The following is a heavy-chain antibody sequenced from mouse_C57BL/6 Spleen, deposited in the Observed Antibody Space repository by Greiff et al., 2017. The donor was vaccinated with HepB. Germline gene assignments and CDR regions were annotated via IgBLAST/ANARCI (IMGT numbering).Heavy chain of an antibody. CDR1: GFSLTSYG. V-gene: IGHV2-2*01. D-gene: IGHD2-4*01. CDR2: IWSGGST. J-gene: IGHJ3*01. CDR3: ARNRNYDGGGWFAY. Sequence: QVQLKESGPGLVQPSQSLSITCTVSGFSLTSYGVHWVRQSPGKGLEWLGVIWSGGSTDYNAAFISRLSISKDNSKSQVFFKMNSLQADDTAIYYCARNRNYDGGGWFAYWGQGTLVTVSA.